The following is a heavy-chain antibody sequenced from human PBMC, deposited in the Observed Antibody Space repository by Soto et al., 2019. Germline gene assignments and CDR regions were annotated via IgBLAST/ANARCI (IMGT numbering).Heavy chain of an antibody. J-gene: IGHJ6*02. CDR1: GYSFTSYW. CDR2: NYPGDSDT. Sequence: GESLKISCKGSGYSFTSYWIGWVRQMPGKGLEWMGINYPGDSDTRYSPSFQGQVTISADKSITTAYLQWSSLKASDTAMYYCARPLGTLQGTDYGMDVWGQGTTVTVSS. CDR3: ARPLGTLQGTDYGMDV. V-gene: IGHV5-51*01. D-gene: IGHD1-7*01.